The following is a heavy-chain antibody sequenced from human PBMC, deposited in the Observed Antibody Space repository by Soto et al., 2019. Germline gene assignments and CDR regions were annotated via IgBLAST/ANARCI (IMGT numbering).Heavy chain of an antibody. V-gene: IGHV3-48*03. CDR1: GFTFSSYE. CDR3: ARDSRYYDSSDYFDY. J-gene: IGHJ4*02. CDR2: ISSSGSTI. Sequence: GGTLRLSCAASGFTFSSYEMNWVRQAPGKGLEWVSYISSSGSTIYYADSVKGRFTISRDNAKNSLYLQMNSLRAEDTAVYYCARDSRYYDSSDYFDYWGQGTLVTVSS. D-gene: IGHD3-22*01.